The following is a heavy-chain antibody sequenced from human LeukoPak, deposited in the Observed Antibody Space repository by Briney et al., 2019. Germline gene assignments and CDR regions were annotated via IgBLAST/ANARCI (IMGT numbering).Heavy chain of an antibody. V-gene: IGHV1-8*01. J-gene: IGHJ6*02. CDR1: GYTFTSYD. D-gene: IGHD3-3*01. CDR2: MNPNSGNT. CDR3: ARGSSDFWSGYPMYGMDV. Sequence: ASVNVSCKASGYTFTSYDINWVRQATGQGLEWMGWMNPNSGNTGYAQKFQGRVTMTRNTSISTAYMELSSLRSEDTAVYYCARGSSDFWSGYPMYGMDVWGQGTTVTVSS.